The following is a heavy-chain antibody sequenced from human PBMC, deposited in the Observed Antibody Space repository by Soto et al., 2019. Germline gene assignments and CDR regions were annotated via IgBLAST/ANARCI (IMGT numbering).Heavy chain of an antibody. Sequence: TSETLSLTCTVSGGSISSSSYYWGWIRQPPGKGLEWIGSIYYSGSTYYNPSLKSRVTISVDTSKNQFSLKLSSVTAADTAVYYCARHFRYGDDLLGFDIWGQGTMVTVSS. D-gene: IGHD4-17*01. V-gene: IGHV4-39*01. J-gene: IGHJ3*02. CDR3: ARHFRYGDDLLGFDI. CDR2: IYYSGST. CDR1: GGSISSSSYY.